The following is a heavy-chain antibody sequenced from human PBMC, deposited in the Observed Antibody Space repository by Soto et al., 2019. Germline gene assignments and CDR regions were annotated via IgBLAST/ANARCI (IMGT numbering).Heavy chain of an antibody. D-gene: IGHD3-10*01. CDR2: MNPNSGNT. J-gene: IGHJ6*02. Sequence: ASVKVSCKASGYTFASYDINWVRQATGQGLEWMGWMNPNSGNTGYAQKFQGRVTMTRNTSISTAYMELSSLRSEDTAVYYCARAYGSGSYSRYYYYGMDVWGQGTTVTVSS. CDR1: GYTFASYD. CDR3: ARAYGSGSYSRYYYYGMDV. V-gene: IGHV1-8*01.